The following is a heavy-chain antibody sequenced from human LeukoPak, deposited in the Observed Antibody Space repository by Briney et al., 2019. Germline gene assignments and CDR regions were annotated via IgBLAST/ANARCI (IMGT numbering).Heavy chain of an antibody. D-gene: IGHD3-22*01. J-gene: IGHJ4*02. CDR1: GFTFSSYW. CDR2: INTDGSST. CDR3: ARGTYYYDSSGSWSY. Sequence: GGSLRLSCAASGFTFSSYWMHWVRQAPGKGLVWVSRINTDGSSTSYADSVRGRFTISRDNAKNALYLQMNSLRAEDTAVYYCARGTYYYDSSGSWSYWGQGTLVTVSS. V-gene: IGHV3-74*01.